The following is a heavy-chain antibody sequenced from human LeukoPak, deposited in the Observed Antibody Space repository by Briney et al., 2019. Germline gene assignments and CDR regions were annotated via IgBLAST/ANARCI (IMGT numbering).Heavy chain of an antibody. CDR1: GFTFRTYD. CDR3: AKSQRGYYDHYFDY. CDR2: ISAGRP. J-gene: IGHJ4*02. Sequence: GGSLRLSCAASGFTFRTYDMIWVRQAPGKGLEWVSSISAGRPFYAYSVKGRFTISRDDSTNMVYLQMNRLKVEDTAVYYCAKSQRGYYDHYFDYWGQGTLVTVSS. V-gene: IGHV3-23*01. D-gene: IGHD3-22*01.